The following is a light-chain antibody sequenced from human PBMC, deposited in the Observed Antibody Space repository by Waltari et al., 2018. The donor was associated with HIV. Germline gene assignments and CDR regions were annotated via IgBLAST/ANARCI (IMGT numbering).Light chain of an antibody. CDR2: YAS. CDR3: QQFDEVAIT. Sequence: DIQMTQSPPSLSASVGDRVTITCQASQDIRKSLNWCQQKPGKAPNVLIYYASTLATGVPSRFSGSGSGTDFTLTISSLQPEDAATSYCQQFDEVAITFGQGTRLDIK. J-gene: IGKJ5*01. CDR1: QDIRKS. V-gene: IGKV1-33*01.